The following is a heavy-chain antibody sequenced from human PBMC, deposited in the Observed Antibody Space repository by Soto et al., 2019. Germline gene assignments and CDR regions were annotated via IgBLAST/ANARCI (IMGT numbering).Heavy chain of an antibody. CDR1: GGSISSSSYY. V-gene: IGHV4-39*01. Sequence: PSETLSLTCTVSGGSISSSSYYWGWIRQPPGKGLEWIGSFYYSGSTYYNPSLKSRLTISVDTSKNQFSLKLSSVTAADTAVYYCARMGAAAGSLYFDYWGQGTLVTVSS. CDR3: ARMGAAAGSLYFDY. J-gene: IGHJ4*02. CDR2: FYYSGST. D-gene: IGHD6-13*01.